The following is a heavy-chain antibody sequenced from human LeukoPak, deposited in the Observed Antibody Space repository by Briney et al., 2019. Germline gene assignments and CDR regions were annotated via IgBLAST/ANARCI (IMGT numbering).Heavy chain of an antibody. V-gene: IGHV3-48*03. D-gene: IGHD6-19*01. CDR2: ISSSGSTT. CDR1: GFSFSSYE. Sequence: GGSLRLSCAASGFSFSSYEMHWVRQAPGKGLEWVSDISSSGSTTYYADSVRGRFTTSRDNAKNLLYLQMHSLRAEDTAIYYCSLLAVASPQDYWGQGTLVTVSS. CDR3: SLLAVASPQDY. J-gene: IGHJ4*02.